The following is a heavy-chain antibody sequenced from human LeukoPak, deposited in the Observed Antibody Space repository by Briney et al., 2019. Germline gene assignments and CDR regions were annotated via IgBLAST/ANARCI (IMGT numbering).Heavy chain of an antibody. Sequence: SETLSLTCTVSGGSISSSSYYWGWIRQPPGKGLEWIWSIYYSGSTYYNPSLKNRVTISVDTSKNQFSLKLRSVTAADTAVYYCARQVYSYYYGSGSPGEDWFDPWGQGTLVTVSS. CDR2: IYYSGST. J-gene: IGHJ5*02. CDR3: ARQVYSYYYGSGSPGEDWFDP. CDR1: GGSISSSSYY. D-gene: IGHD3-10*01. V-gene: IGHV4-39*01.